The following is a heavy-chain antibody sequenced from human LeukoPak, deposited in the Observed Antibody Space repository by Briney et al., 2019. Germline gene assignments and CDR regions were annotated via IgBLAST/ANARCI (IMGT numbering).Heavy chain of an antibody. J-gene: IGHJ4*02. CDR1: GGSIGSSSYY. CDR2: IYYSGST. D-gene: IGHD2-15*01. V-gene: IGHV4-39*07. CDR3: ARVVVAATRNYFDY. Sequence: SETLSLTCTVSGGSIGSSSYYWGWFRQPPGKGLEWIGSIYYSGSTYYNPSLKSRVTISVDTSKNQFSLKLSSVTAADTAVYYCARVVVAATRNYFDYWGQGTLVTVSS.